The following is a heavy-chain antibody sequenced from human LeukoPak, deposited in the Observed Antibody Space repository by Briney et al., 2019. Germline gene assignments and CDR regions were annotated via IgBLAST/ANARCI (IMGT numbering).Heavy chain of an antibody. CDR3: ARHRPFRIAAAGHGEDY. Sequence: PGGSLRLSCAASGFTFSDCYMSWIRQAPGKGLEWVSYISSSGSTIYYADSVKGRFTISRDNAKNSLYLQMNSLRAEDTAVYYCARHRPFRIAAAGHGEDYWGQGTLVTVSS. D-gene: IGHD6-13*01. J-gene: IGHJ4*02. CDR2: ISSSGSTI. V-gene: IGHV3-11*04. CDR1: GFTFSDCY.